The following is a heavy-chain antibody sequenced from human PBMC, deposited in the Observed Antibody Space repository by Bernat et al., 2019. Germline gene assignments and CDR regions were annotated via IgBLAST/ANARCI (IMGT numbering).Heavy chain of an antibody. CDR3: ARLGYCSSTSCPGYYFDY. CDR1: GFSLSTARMG. D-gene: IGHD2-2*01. CDR2: IFSNDEK. Sequence: QVTLKESGPVLVKPTETLTLTCTVSGFSLSTARMGVSWIRQPPGKALEGLAHIFSNDEKSYSTSLKSRLTISKDTPKSQVVLTLTNMDPVDTATYYCARLGYCSSTSCPGYYFDYWGQGTLVTVSS. J-gene: IGHJ4*02. V-gene: IGHV2-26*01.